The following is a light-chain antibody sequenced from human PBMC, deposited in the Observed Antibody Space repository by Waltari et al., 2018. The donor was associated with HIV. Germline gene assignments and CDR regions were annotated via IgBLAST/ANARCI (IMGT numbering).Light chain of an antibody. CDR3: ATWDDSLNGWV. J-gene: IGLJ3*02. Sequence: QSVLTQPPSASGPPGQRVTIPCSGSSSNIGSNTVSWYHQVPGTAPKVLIYIKDDRPSGVPDRFSGSKAGTSASLAISGLQSEDEADYYCATWDDSLNGWVFGGGTKVTVL. CDR1: SSNIGSNT. V-gene: IGLV1-44*01. CDR2: IKD.